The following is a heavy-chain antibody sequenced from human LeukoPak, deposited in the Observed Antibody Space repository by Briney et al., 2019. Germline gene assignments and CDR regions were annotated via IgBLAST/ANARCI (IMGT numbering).Heavy chain of an antibody. J-gene: IGHJ4*02. CDR3: ASAKSPRPSDYYDSSGYLY. V-gene: IGHV1-3*01. CDR1: GYTFTGYY. CDR2: INAGNGNT. Sequence: ASVKVSCKASGYTFTGYYMHWVRQAPGQGLEWMGWINAGNGNTKYSQKFQGRDTITRDTSASTAYMELSSLRSEDTAVYYCASAKSPRPSDYYDSSGYLYWGQGTLVTVSS. D-gene: IGHD3-22*01.